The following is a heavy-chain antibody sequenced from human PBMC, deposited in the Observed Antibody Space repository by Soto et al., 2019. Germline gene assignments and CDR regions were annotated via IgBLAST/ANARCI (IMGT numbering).Heavy chain of an antibody. CDR2: IIPIFGTA. V-gene: IGHV1-69*13. CDR1: GGTFSSYT. Sequence: SVKVSCKASGGTFSSYTISWVRQAPGQGLEWMGRIIPIFGTANYAQKFQGRVTITADESTSTAYMELSSLRSEDTAVYYWARGLYDILTGYYSPTYYYYGMDVWGQGTTVTVSS. J-gene: IGHJ6*02. D-gene: IGHD3-9*01. CDR3: ARGLYDILTGYYSPTYYYYGMDV.